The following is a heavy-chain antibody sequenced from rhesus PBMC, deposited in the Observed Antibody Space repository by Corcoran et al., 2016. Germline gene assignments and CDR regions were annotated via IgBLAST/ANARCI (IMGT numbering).Heavy chain of an antibody. V-gene: IGHV4-106*01. J-gene: IGHJ4*01. Sequence: QVQLQESGPGLVKPSETLSLTCAVSGGSISDDYYWNWIRQPPGKGLEWIGYISGSGGGTNHNPSHTNRVTISIDTSKNQFSLKLNSVTAADTVVYYCARGSNSPAYWGQGVLVTVSS. CDR3: ARGSNSPAY. CDR2: ISGSGGGT. D-gene: IGHD4-23*01. CDR1: GGSISDDYY.